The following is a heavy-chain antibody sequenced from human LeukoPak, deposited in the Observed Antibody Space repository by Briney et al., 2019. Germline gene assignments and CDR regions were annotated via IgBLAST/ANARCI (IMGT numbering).Heavy chain of an antibody. CDR2: ISGSGGST. Sequence: PGGSLRLSCGGSGFTFQEYGMSWVRQAPGKGLEWVSAISGSGGSTYYADSVKGRFTISRDNSKNTLYLQMNSLRAEDTAVYYCAKDPGIAVASPRVDYWGQGTLVTVSS. J-gene: IGHJ4*02. D-gene: IGHD6-19*01. V-gene: IGHV3-23*01. CDR1: GFTFQEYG. CDR3: AKDPGIAVASPRVDY.